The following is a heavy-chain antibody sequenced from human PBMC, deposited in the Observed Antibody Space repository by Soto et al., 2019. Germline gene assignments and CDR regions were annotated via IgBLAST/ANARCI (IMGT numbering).Heavy chain of an antibody. D-gene: IGHD2-2*02. CDR3: AKDMDIVVVPAAIPARGYYYYYYGMDV. V-gene: IGHV3-23*01. J-gene: IGHJ6*02. Sequence: GSLRLSCAASGFTFSSYAMSWVRQAPGKGLEWVSAISGSGGSTYYADSVKGRFTISRDNSKNTLYLQMNSLRAEDTAVYYCAKDMDIVVVPAAIPARGYYYYYYGMDVWGQGTTVTVSS. CDR2: ISGSGGST. CDR1: GFTFSSYA.